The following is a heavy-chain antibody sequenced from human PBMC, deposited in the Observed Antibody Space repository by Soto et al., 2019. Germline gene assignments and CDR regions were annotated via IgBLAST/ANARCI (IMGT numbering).Heavy chain of an antibody. J-gene: IGHJ6*02. CDR2: INSDGSST. CDR3: VRAIGHYGMDV. CDR1: GFIFSNCW. D-gene: IGHD3-22*01. V-gene: IGHV3-74*01. Sequence: GSLRLSCAASGFIFSNCWMHWVRQAPGMGLVWVSHINSDGSSTTYADSVKGRFTISRDNAKNTLYLQMNSLRAEDTAVYYCVRAIGHYGMDVWGRGATVTVSS.